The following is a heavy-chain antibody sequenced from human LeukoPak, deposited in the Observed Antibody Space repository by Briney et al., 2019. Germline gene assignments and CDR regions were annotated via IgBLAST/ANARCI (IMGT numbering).Heavy chain of an antibody. Sequence: GGSLRLSCAASGFTFSSYAMSWVRQAPGKGLEWVSATSGSGGSTYYADSVKGRFTISRDNSKNTLYLQMNSLRAEDTAVYYCARVLSSGWYYFDYWGQGTLVTVSS. D-gene: IGHD6-19*01. CDR2: TSGSGGST. V-gene: IGHV3-23*01. CDR3: ARVLSSGWYYFDY. CDR1: GFTFSSYA. J-gene: IGHJ4*02.